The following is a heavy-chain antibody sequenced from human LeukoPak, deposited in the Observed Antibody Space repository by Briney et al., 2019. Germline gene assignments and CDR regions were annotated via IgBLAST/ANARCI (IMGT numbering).Heavy chain of an antibody. Sequence: PGGSLRLSCAASGFTFSSYAMSWVRQAPGKGLEWVSAISGSGGSTYYADSVKGRFTISRDNSKNTLYLQMNSLRAGDTAMYYCARVSTPWIQLWFCDYFDYWGQGTLVTVSS. CDR2: ISGSGGST. V-gene: IGHV3-23*01. J-gene: IGHJ4*02. CDR3: ARVSTPWIQLWFCDYFDY. CDR1: GFTFSSYA. D-gene: IGHD5-18*01.